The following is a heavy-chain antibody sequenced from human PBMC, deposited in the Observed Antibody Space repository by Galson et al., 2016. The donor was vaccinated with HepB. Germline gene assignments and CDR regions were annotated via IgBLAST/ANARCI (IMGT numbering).Heavy chain of an antibody. D-gene: IGHD3-9*01. CDR1: GGSISSGSYY. V-gene: IGHV4-39*07. J-gene: IGHJ4*02. CDR3: ARGWLSDDY. Sequence: CTVSGGSISSGSYYWAWIRQPPGKGLEWIGSIYYSGSTYHNPSLKSRVTMSEDTSKNQFSLKLNSVTAADTAVYYCARGWLSDDYWGQGTLVTVSS. CDR2: IYYSGST.